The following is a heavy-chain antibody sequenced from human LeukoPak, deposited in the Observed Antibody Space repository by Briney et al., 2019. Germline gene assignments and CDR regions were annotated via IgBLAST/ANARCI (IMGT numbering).Heavy chain of an antibody. CDR2: IYSGGST. Sequence: GGSLRLSCAASGFIVSSNYVSWVRQAPGKGLEWVSVIYSGGSTYYADSVKGRFTISRDNAKNTLYLQMNSLRAEDTAVYYCAKKAIDYWGQGTLVTVSS. CDR3: AKKAIDY. J-gene: IGHJ4*02. V-gene: IGHV3-53*01. CDR1: GFIVSSNY.